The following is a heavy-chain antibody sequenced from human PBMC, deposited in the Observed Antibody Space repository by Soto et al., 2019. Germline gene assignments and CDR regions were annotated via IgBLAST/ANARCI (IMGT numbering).Heavy chain of an antibody. Sequence: SVKVSCKASGGTFSSYTISWVRQAPGQGLEWMGRIIPILGIANYAQKFQGRVTITADKSTSTAYMELSSLRSEDTAVYYCARVSRFWEWPPFDPWGREPLVTAPS. CDR1: GGTFSSYT. D-gene: IGHD3-3*01. J-gene: IGHJ5*02. CDR2: IIPILGIA. CDR3: ARVSRFWEWPPFDP. V-gene: IGHV1-69*02.